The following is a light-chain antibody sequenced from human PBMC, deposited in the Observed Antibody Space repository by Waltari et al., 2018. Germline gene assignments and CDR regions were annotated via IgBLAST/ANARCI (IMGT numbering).Light chain of an antibody. CDR3: QSYDSSLSGSV. CDR2: GNS. V-gene: IGLV1-40*01. CDR1: SSNIGAGYD. J-gene: IGLJ3*02. Sequence: QSVLTQPPSVSGAPGPRVTISCTGSSSNIGAGYDVPWSQQLPGTAPKLLIYGNSNRPSGVPDRFSGSKSGTSASLAITGLQAEDEADYYCQSYDSSLSGSVFGGGTKLTVL.